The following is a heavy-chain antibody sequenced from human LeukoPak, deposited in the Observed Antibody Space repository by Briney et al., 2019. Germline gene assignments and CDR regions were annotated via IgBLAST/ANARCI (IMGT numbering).Heavy chain of an antibody. V-gene: IGHV3-48*01. J-gene: IGHJ4*02. D-gene: IGHD3-3*01. CDR1: GFTFSSYS. CDR3: ARELPPYYDFWSGYYTLDY. Sequence: GGSLRLSCAASGFTFSSYSMNWVRQAPGKGLEWVSYISSSSSTIYYADSVKGRFTISRDNAKNSLYLQMNSLRAEDTAVYYCARELPPYYDFWSGYYTLDYWGQGTLVTVSS. CDR2: ISSSSSTI.